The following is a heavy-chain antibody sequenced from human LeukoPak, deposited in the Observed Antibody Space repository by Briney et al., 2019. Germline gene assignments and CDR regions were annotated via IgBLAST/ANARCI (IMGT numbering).Heavy chain of an antibody. J-gene: IGHJ4*02. Sequence: SQTLSLTCAVSGGSISSGGYSWSWIRQPPGKGLEWLGYIWHSGSTYYNPSLKSRVTISVDRSNNQFSLKLSSVTAADTAVYYCAAQYGDSSSWYGGRFDYWGQGTLVTVSS. CDR3: AAQYGDSSSWYGGRFDY. CDR1: GGSISSGGYS. V-gene: IGHV4-30-2*01. CDR2: IWHSGST. D-gene: IGHD6-13*01.